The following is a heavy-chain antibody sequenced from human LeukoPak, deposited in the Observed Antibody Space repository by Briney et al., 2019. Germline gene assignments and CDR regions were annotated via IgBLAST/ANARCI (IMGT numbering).Heavy chain of an antibody. CDR2: ASAYNGNT. Sequence: GASVKVSCKASGYTFTSYDISWVRQAPGQGLEWMGWASAYNGNTNYVHHLQGRVTMTTDTSTTTAYMELRSLRSDDTAIYYCAREAAAGVYFEYWGQGTLVTVSS. CDR3: AREAAAGVYFEY. D-gene: IGHD6-13*01. V-gene: IGHV1-18*01. J-gene: IGHJ4*02. CDR1: GYTFTSYD.